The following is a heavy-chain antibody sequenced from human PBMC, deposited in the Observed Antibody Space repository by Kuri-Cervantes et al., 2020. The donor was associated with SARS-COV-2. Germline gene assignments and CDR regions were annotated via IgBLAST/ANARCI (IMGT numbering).Heavy chain of an antibody. D-gene: IGHD2-2*01. CDR1: GFTFSTYA. J-gene: IGHJ6*02. V-gene: IGHV3-30-3*01. CDR3: ATTYCSRINCPDYYYGVDV. CDR2: ISYDGSIK. Sequence: GGSLRLSCAASGFTFSTYAMHWVRQAPGKGLEWVAVISYDGSIKYYADSVKGRFTISRDNSKNTLYLQMYSLRDEDTAVYYCATTYCSRINCPDYYYGVDVWGQGPTVPVSS.